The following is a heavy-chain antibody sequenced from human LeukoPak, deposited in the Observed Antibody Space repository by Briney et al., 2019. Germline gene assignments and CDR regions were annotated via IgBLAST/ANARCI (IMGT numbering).Heavy chain of an antibody. CDR3: AREDCSSTSCSHNGMNWFDP. Sequence: SETLSLTCTVSGGFISSGTYYWGWIRQPPGKGLEWIGSIFYSGSTYYNPSLKSRVTISVDTSKNQFSLKLSFVTAADTAVYYCAREDCSSTSCSHNGMNWFDPWGQGTLVTVSS. CDR2: IFYSGST. D-gene: IGHD2-2*01. V-gene: IGHV4-39*07. CDR1: GGFISSGTYY. J-gene: IGHJ5*02.